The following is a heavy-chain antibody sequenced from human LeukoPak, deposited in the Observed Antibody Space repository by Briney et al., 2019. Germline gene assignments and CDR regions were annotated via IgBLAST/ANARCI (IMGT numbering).Heavy chain of an antibody. CDR3: ARVITMVRGAEDY. J-gene: IGHJ4*02. Sequence: GGSLRLSCAASGFTFSSYAMSWVRQAPGKGLEWVSVIYSGGSTYYADSVKGRFTISRDNSKNTLYLQMNSLRAEDTAVYYCARVITMVRGAEDYWGQGTLVTVSS. CDR2: IYSGGST. V-gene: IGHV3-66*01. D-gene: IGHD3-10*01. CDR1: GFTFSSYA.